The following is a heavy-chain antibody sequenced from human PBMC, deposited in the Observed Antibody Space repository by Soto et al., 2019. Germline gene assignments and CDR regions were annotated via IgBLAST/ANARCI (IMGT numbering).Heavy chain of an antibody. CDR1: GFTFSSYW. CDR2: IKQDGSEK. CDR3: ARTYGSSGYSGSWFGYYFDY. D-gene: IGHD6-13*01. Sequence: GGSLRLSCAASGFTFSSYWMSWVRQAPGKGLEWVANIKQDGSEKYYVDSVKGRFTISRDNAKNSLYLQMNSLRAEDTSVYYCARTYGSSGYSGSWFGYYFDYWGQGTLVTVSS. V-gene: IGHV3-7*01. J-gene: IGHJ4*02.